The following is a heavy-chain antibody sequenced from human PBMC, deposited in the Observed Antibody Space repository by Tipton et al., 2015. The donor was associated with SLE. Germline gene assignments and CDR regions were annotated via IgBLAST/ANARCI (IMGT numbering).Heavy chain of an antibody. CDR3: ARRVTIFGVVTSGWFDP. V-gene: IGHV4-39*07. J-gene: IGHJ5*02. D-gene: IGHD3-3*01. CDR2: IYYTGRT. CDR1: AGSISSISYS. Sequence: TLSLTCTVSAGSISSISYSWGWIRQPPGKGLEWIGRIYYTGRTYYNPSLKSRVTISVDTSKNKFSLKLSPVTAADTAVYYCARRVTIFGVVTSGWFDPWGQGTLVTVSS.